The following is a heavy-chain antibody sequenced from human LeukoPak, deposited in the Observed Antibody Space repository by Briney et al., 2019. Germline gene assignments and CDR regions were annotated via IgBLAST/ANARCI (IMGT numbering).Heavy chain of an antibody. J-gene: IGHJ4*02. CDR1: GFTFSDYY. V-gene: IGHV3-11*01. CDR3: ARLNWNHAPLSY. D-gene: IGHD1-14*01. Sequence: GGSLRLSCAASGFTFSDYYMSWIRQAPGKGLEWVSYISSSGSTIYYADSVKGRFTISRDNAKNPLYLQMNSLRAEDTAVYYCARLNWNHAPLSYWGQGTLVTVSS. CDR2: ISSSGSTI.